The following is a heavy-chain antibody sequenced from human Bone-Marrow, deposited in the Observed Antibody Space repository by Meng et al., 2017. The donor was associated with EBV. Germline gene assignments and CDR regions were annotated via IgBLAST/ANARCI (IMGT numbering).Heavy chain of an antibody. CDR1: AGTFRNAA. J-gene: IGHJ4*02. CDR3: ARESGRGYSPDY. Sequence: AAEVKKPGSSGKFSCQAAAGTFRNAAISWVRQAPGQGLEWMGGFLPILGAPNYAERFQDRITITADETTRTAYMELRNLKSEDTAIYYCARESGRGYSPDYWGQGTLVTVSS. CDR2: FLPILGAP. D-gene: IGHD5-12*01. V-gene: IGHV1-69*01.